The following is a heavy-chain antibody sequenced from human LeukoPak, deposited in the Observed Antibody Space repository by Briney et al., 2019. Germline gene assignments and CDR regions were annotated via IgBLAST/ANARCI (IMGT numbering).Heavy chain of an antibody. V-gene: IGHV4-61*02. CDR2: IYTSGST. D-gene: IGHD3-22*01. J-gene: IGHJ4*02. CDR3: ARKHGDSSGIDY. Sequence: SETLSLTCTVSGGSISSGSYYWSWIRQPAGKGLEWIGRIYTSGSTNYNPSLKSRVTISVDTSKNQFSLKLSSVTAADTAVYYCARKHGDSSGIDYWGQGTLVTVSS. CDR1: GGSISSGSYY.